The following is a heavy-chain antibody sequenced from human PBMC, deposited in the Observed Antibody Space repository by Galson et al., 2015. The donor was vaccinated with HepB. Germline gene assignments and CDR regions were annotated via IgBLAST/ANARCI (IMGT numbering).Heavy chain of an antibody. CDR3: ARVLRVTIFGMITFAFDY. V-gene: IGHV4-59*01. J-gene: IGHJ4*02. Sequence: SETLSLTCTVSGGSISDYYWTWIRQTPGKGLEWVGHMSSTGGSNYKSSLKSRVTIPLDTSKNQFSLKLTSVTAADTAVYYCARVLRVTIFGMITFAFDYWGQGTLVTVSS. D-gene: IGHD3-3*01. CDR2: MSSTGGS. CDR1: GGSISDYY.